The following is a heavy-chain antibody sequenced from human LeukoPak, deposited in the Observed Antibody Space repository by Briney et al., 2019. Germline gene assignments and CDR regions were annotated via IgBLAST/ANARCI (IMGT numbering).Heavy chain of an antibody. Sequence: ASVKVSCKASGYAFTRHYMHWVRQAPGQGLEWMGLINPSGSSTIYAQKFQGRVTITADESTSTAYMELSSLRSEDTAVYYCARPYYYDSSAFDIWGQGTMVTVSS. V-gene: IGHV1-46*01. J-gene: IGHJ3*02. D-gene: IGHD3-22*01. CDR2: INPSGSST. CDR1: GYAFTRHY. CDR3: ARPYYYDSSAFDI.